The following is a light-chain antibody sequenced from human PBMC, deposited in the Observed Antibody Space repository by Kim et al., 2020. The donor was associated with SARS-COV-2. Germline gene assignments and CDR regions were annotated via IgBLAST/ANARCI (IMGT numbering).Light chain of an antibody. V-gene: IGKV3-20*01. CDR3: QKYGITWT. CDR2: GAS. J-gene: IGKJ1*01. Sequence: EIVLTQSPGTLSLSPGERATLSCRASQSVSSSHLAWYQQKPGQAPRLLIYGASTRATGIPDRFSGSGSGTDFTLTISRLEPEDFAVFYCQKYGITWTFGQGTKVDIK. CDR1: QSVSSSH.